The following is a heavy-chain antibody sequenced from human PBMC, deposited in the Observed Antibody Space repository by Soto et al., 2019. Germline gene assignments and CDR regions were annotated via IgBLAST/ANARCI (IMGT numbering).Heavy chain of an antibody. J-gene: IGHJ6*03. D-gene: IGHD6-13*01. CDR2: ISAYNGNT. V-gene: IGHV1-18*01. Sequence: QVQLVQSGAEVKKPGASVKVSCKASGYTFTSYGISWVRQAPGQGLEWMGWISAYNGNTNYAQKRQGRVTMTTDTSTSTGYMELRSLRSDDTAVYYCARAPGSRRGAAACTRYYYYYMDVWGKGTTVTVSS. CDR1: GYTFTSYG. CDR3: ARAPGSRRGAAACTRYYYYYMDV.